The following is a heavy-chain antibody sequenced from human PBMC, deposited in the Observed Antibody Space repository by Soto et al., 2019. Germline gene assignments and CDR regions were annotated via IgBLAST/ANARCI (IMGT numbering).Heavy chain of an antibody. V-gene: IGHV1-46*01. CDR2: INPSGGST. J-gene: IGHJ5*02. CDR1: GYTFTSYY. D-gene: IGHD5-18*01. CDR3: ARDRRYSYGRNWFDP. Sequence: ASVEVSCKXSGYTFTSYYMHWVRQAPGQGLEWMGIINPSGGSTSYAQKFQGRVTMTRDTSTSTVYMELSSLRSEDTAVYYCARDRRYSYGRNWFDPWGQGTLVTVSS.